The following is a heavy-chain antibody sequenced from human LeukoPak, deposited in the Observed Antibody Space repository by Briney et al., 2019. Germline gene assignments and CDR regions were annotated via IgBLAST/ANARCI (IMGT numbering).Heavy chain of an antibody. Sequence: SETLSLTCAVSGGSISSSSYYWGWIRQPPGKGLEWIGSIYYSGSTYYNPSLKSRVTISVDTSKNQFSLKLSSVTAADTAVYYCARFTIFGVVPYFDYWGQGTLVTVSS. CDR2: IYYSGST. D-gene: IGHD3-3*01. J-gene: IGHJ4*02. CDR3: ARFTIFGVVPYFDY. CDR1: GGSISSSSYY. V-gene: IGHV4-39*01.